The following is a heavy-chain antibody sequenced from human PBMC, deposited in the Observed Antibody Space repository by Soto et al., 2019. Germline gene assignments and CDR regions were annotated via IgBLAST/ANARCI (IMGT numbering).Heavy chain of an antibody. Sequence: XATLSLTGTVSGAAISSYCWSWIRQPAGKGREWIARVYTSGSTNYNPSLKSRVTMSVDTSKNQFSLKLSSVTAADTAVYYCARGSDFWSGYSYYFDSWGQGTLVTVSS. V-gene: IGHV4-4*07. CDR2: VYTSGST. CDR3: ARGSDFWSGYSYYFDS. CDR1: GAAISSYC. J-gene: IGHJ4*02. D-gene: IGHD3-3*01.